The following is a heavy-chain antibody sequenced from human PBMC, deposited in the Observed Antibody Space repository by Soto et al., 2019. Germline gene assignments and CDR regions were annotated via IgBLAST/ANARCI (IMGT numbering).Heavy chain of an antibody. CDR3: AKGGQSYDY. Sequence: GGSLRLSCAASGFTFSNYAMSWVRQAPGRGLEWVSAISASVGSTYYTDSVKGRFTISRDNSKNTLYLQMNSLRAEDTAVYYCAKGGQSYDYWGQGTLVTVSS. V-gene: IGHV3-23*01. CDR1: GFTFSNYA. CDR2: ISASVGST. D-gene: IGHD3-10*01. J-gene: IGHJ4*02.